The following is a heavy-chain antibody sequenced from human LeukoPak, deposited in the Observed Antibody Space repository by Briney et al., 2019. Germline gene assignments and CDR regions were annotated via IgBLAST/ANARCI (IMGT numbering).Heavy chain of an antibody. Sequence: GGSLRLSCAASGFTFSSYAMSWVRQAPGKGLEWVSAISGSGGSTYYADSVKGRFTISRDNSKNTLYLQMNSLRAGDTAVYYCAKSSYYDSSGFYREYYFDYRGQGTLVPISS. CDR2: ISGSGGST. V-gene: IGHV3-23*01. CDR1: GFTFSSYA. J-gene: IGHJ4*02. D-gene: IGHD3-22*01. CDR3: AKSSYYDSSGFYREYYFDY.